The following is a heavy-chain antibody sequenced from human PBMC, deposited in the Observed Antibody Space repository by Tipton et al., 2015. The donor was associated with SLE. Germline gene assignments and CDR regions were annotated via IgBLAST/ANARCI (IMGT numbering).Heavy chain of an antibody. Sequence: TLSLTCTVSGGSISSGGYYWSWIRQPAGKGLEWIGYIWTGGSTNYNPSLKSRVTILADTSKNQVSLKPSSVTAADTAVYYCARDEGGVTIFGVALNWGQGTLVTVSS. D-gene: IGHD3-3*01. CDR1: GGSISSGGYY. V-gene: IGHV4-61*09. CDR2: IWTGGST. CDR3: ARDEGGVTIFGVALN. J-gene: IGHJ4*02.